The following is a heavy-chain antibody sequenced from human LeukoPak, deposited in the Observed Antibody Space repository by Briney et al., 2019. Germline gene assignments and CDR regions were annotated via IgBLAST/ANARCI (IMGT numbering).Heavy chain of an antibody. CDR3: ARTRHYDILTGYQEAAGAFDI. V-gene: IGHV5-10-1*01. CDR2: IDPSDYYT. Sequence: GESLKISCEGSGYSFTSYWISWVRQMPGKGVEWMGRIDPSDYYTNYSPSLQGHVTISADTSISTAYLQWSSLKASDTAMYYCARTRHYDILTGYQEAAGAFDIWGQGTMVTVSS. D-gene: IGHD3-9*01. CDR1: GYSFTSYW. J-gene: IGHJ3*02.